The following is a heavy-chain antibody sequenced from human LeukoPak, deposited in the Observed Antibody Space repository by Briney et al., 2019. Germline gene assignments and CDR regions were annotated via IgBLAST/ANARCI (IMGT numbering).Heavy chain of an antibody. D-gene: IGHD2-2*03. V-gene: IGHV4-61*02. J-gene: IGHJ6*03. CDR1: GASISSGTYY. CDR2: IYSGGST. CDR3: ASRGFASGYCSRNSCYDYYFYYMDV. Sequence: TSQTLSLTCTVSGASISSGTYYFTWIRQPAGKGLEWIGRIYSGGSTYYNPSLKSRVTISSDTSKNQFSLKLSSVTAADTAVYYCASRGFASGYCSRNSCYDYYFYYMDVWGKGTTVTVSS.